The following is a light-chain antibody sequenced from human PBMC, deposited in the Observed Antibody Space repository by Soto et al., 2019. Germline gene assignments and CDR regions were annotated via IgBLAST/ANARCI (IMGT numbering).Light chain of an antibody. CDR3: QQFSSYPLT. CDR1: QTVRNNY. V-gene: IGKV3-20*01. CDR2: DAS. Sequence: EFVLTQSPVTLSLSPGERATLSCRASQTVRNNYLAWYQQKPGQAPRLLIYDASSRATGNPDRFSGGGSGTDFTLTISRLEPEDFAVYYCQQFSSYPLTFGGGTKVDIK. J-gene: IGKJ4*01.